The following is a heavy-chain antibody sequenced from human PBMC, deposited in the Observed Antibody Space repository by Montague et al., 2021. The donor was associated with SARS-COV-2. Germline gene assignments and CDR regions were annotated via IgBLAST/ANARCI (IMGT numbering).Heavy chain of an antibody. CDR2: IYDSGAV. CDR1: GGSISSSHY. J-gene: IGHJ4*02. CDR3: ARGPDSSRHYNDFDY. D-gene: IGHD3-22*01. V-gene: IGHV4-4*02. Sequence: SETLSLTCAVSGGSISSSHYFTCVRQPPGKGLEWSGDIYDSGAVXDNPSLKRRVTMSVDRTKNQFSLKLSSVTAADTAVYYCARGPDSSRHYNDFDYWGQ.